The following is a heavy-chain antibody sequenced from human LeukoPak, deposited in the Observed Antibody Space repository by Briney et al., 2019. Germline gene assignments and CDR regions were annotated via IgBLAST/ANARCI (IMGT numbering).Heavy chain of an antibody. Sequence: QSGGSLRLSCAASGFTFSAYAISWVRQAPGKGLEWVSAISGSGGITYYADSVKGRFTISRGNSKNTLYLQMNSLRAEDTAVYYCAKHDPRRVAITNWFDPWGQGTLVTVSS. D-gene: IGHD5-12*01. V-gene: IGHV3-23*01. CDR2: ISGSGGIT. J-gene: IGHJ5*02. CDR1: GFTFSAYA. CDR3: AKHDPRRVAITNWFDP.